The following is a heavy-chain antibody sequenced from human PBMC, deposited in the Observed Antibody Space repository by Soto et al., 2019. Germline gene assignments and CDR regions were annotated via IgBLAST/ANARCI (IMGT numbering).Heavy chain of an antibody. CDR3: ARDWRGYYTL. CDR2: ISDDGSNK. D-gene: IGHD3-3*01. V-gene: IGHV3-30-3*01. Sequence: QVQLVESGGGVVQPGRSLRLSCAASGITFSSYTIHWVRQAPGEGLEWVAVISDDGSNKYADSVKGRFTISRDNSKNTLYRQMNNLRVEDTAVYYCARDWRGYYTLWGQGTLVTVSS. CDR1: GITFSSYT. J-gene: IGHJ4*02.